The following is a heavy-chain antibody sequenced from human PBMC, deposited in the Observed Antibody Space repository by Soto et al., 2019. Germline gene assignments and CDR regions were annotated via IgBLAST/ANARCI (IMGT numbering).Heavy chain of an antibody. Sequence: SETLSLTCTVSGGSISISSYYWGCIRQPPGKGLEWIGSIYYSGSTYYNPSLKSRVTISVDTSKNQFSLKLSSVTAADTAVYYCARHDTAMVTSYFDYWGQGTLVTVS. V-gene: IGHV4-39*01. CDR3: ARHDTAMVTSYFDY. D-gene: IGHD5-18*01. CDR1: GGSISISSYY. CDR2: IYYSGST. J-gene: IGHJ4*02.